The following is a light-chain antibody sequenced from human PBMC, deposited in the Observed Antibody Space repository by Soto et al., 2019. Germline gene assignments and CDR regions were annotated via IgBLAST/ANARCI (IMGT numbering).Light chain of an antibody. CDR2: SDN. Sequence: QSVLTQPPSASGTPGQRVTISCSGSSSNIGSNTVNWYQQLPGAAPKLLVHSDNQRPSGVPDRFSGSRSGTSASLAISGLQSEDEADNYCATWDDSLNVYVLFGGGTKLTVL. CDR1: SSNIGSNT. V-gene: IGLV1-44*01. CDR3: ATWDDSLNVYVL. J-gene: IGLJ2*01.